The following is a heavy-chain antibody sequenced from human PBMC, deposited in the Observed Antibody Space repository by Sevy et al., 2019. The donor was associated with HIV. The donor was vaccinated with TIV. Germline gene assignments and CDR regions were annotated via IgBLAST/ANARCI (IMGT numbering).Heavy chain of an antibody. CDR3: VRGNSGDYPSRGYFDY. Sequence: ASVKVSCKASGYTFTSYAFHWVRQAPGQGLEWMGWIDAGNGNTKYSQKFQGRVTLTRETSASTAYMELSSLRSEDTGVYYCVRGNSGDYPSRGYFDYWGQGTLVTVSS. J-gene: IGHJ4*02. CDR1: GYTFTSYA. V-gene: IGHV1-3*01. CDR2: IDAGNGNT. D-gene: IGHD1-26*01.